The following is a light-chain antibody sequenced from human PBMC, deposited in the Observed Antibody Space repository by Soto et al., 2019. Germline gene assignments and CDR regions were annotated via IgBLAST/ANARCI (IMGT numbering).Light chain of an antibody. V-gene: IGKV1-8*01. J-gene: IGKJ5*01. CDR3: QQSYSTPSIT. CDR1: QGISSY. Sequence: AIRMTQSPSSFSASTGDRVTITCRASQGISSYLAWYQQKPGKAPKLLIYAASSLQSGVPSRFSGSGSGTDFTLTISSLQPEDFATYYCQQSYSTPSITFGQGTRPEIK. CDR2: AAS.